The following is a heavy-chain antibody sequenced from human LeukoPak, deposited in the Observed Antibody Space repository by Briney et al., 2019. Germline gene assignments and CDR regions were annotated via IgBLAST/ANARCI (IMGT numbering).Heavy chain of an antibody. CDR2: IYYSGST. CDR3: ARDGNRSPGAFDI. V-gene: IGHV4-30-4*08. J-gene: IGHJ3*02. Sequence: SQTLSLTCTVSGGSISSGDYYWSWIRQPPGKGLEWIGYIYYSGSTYYNPSLKSRVTISVDKSKNQFSLKLSSVTAADTALYYCARDGNRSPGAFDIWGQGTVVTVSS. D-gene: IGHD2/OR15-2a*01. CDR1: GGSISSGDYY.